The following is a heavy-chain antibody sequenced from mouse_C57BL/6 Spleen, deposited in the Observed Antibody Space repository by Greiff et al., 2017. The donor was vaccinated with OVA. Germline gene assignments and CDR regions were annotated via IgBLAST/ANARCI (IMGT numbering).Heavy chain of an antibody. V-gene: IGHV1-26*01. Sequence: EVQLQQSGPELVKPGASVKISCKASGYTFTDYYMNWVKQSHGKSLEWIGDINPNNGGTSYNQKFKGKATLTVDKSSSTAYMELRSLTSEDSAVYYCARNDYGFDYWGQGTTLTVSS. CDR2: INPNNGGT. J-gene: IGHJ2*01. D-gene: IGHD2-4*01. CDR3: ARNDYGFDY. CDR1: GYTFTDYY.